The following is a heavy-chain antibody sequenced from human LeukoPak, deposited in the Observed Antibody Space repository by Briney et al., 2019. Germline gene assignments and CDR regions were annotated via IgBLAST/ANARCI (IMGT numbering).Heavy chain of an antibody. CDR2: ISGSGGST. CDR3: AKDQWSFSYFDY. CDR1: GFTFSSYA. D-gene: IGHD1-26*01. Sequence: GGSLRLSCAASGFTFSSYAMSWVRQAPGKGLEWVSAISGSGGSTYYADSVKGRFTISRDNSKNTLYLQMSSLRAEDTAVYYCAKDQWSFSYFDYWGQGTLVTVSS. V-gene: IGHV3-23*01. J-gene: IGHJ4*02.